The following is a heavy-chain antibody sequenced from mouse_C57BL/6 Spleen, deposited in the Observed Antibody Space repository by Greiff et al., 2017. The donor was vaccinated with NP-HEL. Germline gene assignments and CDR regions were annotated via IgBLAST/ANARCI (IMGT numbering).Heavy chain of an antibody. CDR2: IDPSDSYT. CDR1: GYTFTSYW. V-gene: IGHV1-69*01. CDR3: ARSAVHYYGSSFYAMDY. Sequence: QVQLQQPGAELVMPGASVKLSCKASGYTFTSYWMHWVKQRPGQGLEWIGEIDPSDSYTNYNQKFKGKSTLTVDKSSSTAYMQLSSLTSEDSAVYYCARSAVHYYGSSFYAMDYWGQGTSVTVSS. D-gene: IGHD1-1*01. J-gene: IGHJ4*01.